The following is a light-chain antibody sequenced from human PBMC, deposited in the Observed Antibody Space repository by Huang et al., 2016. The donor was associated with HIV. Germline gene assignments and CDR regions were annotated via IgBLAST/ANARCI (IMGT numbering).Light chain of an antibody. Sequence: DIQMTQSPSTLSASVGDRVTITCRASQSISRGLAWYQQKPGKAPNLLIYDASSLESGVPARFSGSGSGTEFTLTISSLQPDNFATYYCQHYNSYSPWTFGQGTRVEIK. CDR2: DAS. V-gene: IGKV1-5*01. J-gene: IGKJ1*01. CDR1: QSISRG. CDR3: QHYNSYSPWT.